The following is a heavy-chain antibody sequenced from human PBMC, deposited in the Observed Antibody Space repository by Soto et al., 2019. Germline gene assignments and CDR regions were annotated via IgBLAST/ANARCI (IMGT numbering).Heavy chain of an antibody. CDR1: GYTFTSYD. CDR2: MNPNSGNT. V-gene: IGHV1-8*01. Sequence: ASVKVSCKASGYTFTSYDINWVRQATGQGLEWMGWMNPNSGNTGYAQKFQGRVTMTRNTSISTAYMELSSLRSEDTAVYDCARKPPGDSSGYYYYYYGMDVWGQGTTVTVSS. CDR3: ARKPPGDSSGYYYYYYGMDV. D-gene: IGHD3-22*01. J-gene: IGHJ6*02.